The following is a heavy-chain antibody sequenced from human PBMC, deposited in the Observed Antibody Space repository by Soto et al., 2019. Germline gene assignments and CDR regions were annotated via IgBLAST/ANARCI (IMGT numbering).Heavy chain of an antibody. CDR3: ARGDGSPYHNHEFDF. CDR2: IYYSGST. D-gene: IGHD6-13*01. CDR1: GGSISSGGYY. Sequence: SETLSLTCTVSGGSISSGGYYWSWIRQHPGKGLEWIGYIYYSGSTYYNPSLKSRVTISVDTSKNQFSLKLSSVTAADTAVFYCARGDGSPYHNHEFDFWGQGTLVTVSS. J-gene: IGHJ4*02. V-gene: IGHV4-31*03.